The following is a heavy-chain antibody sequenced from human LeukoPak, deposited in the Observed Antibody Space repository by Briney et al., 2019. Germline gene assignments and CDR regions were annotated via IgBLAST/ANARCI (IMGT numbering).Heavy chain of an antibody. Sequence: SGTLSLTCAVYGGSFSGYYWSWIRQPPGKGLEWIGEINNSGSTNYNPSLKSRVTISVDTSKNQFSLKLSSVTAADTAVYYCARIPPRSYCSGGSCYRNAFDIWGQGTMVTVSS. CDR2: INNSGST. CDR1: GGSFSGYY. V-gene: IGHV4-34*01. CDR3: ARIPPRSYCSGGSCYRNAFDI. D-gene: IGHD2-15*01. J-gene: IGHJ3*02.